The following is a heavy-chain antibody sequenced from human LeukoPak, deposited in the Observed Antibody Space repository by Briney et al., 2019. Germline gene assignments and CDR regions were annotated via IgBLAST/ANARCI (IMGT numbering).Heavy chain of an antibody. Sequence: SETLSLTCTVSGGSISSSSYYWGWIRQPPGKGLEWIGSIYYSGSTYYNPSLKSRVTMPVDTSKNQFSLKLSSVTAADTAVYYCPRLRGYNSADYWGQGTLVTVSS. V-gene: IGHV4-39*01. CDR3: PRLRGYNSADY. CDR1: GGSISSSSYY. D-gene: IGHD5-18*01. J-gene: IGHJ4*02. CDR2: IYYSGST.